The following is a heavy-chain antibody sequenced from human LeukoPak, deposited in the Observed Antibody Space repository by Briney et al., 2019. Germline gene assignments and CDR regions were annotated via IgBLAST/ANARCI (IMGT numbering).Heavy chain of an antibody. CDR3: ARDDRPLGYYYGMDV. CDR2: ISRTSSTM. J-gene: IGHJ6*02. Sequence: PGGSLRLSCAASGFTFSSYSMNWVRQAPGKGLEWVSYISRTSSTMYYADSVEGRFTISRDNAKKSMYLQMNSLRDEDTAVYYCARDDRPLGYYYGMDVWGQGTTVTVSS. CDR1: GFTFSSYS. D-gene: IGHD3-16*01. V-gene: IGHV3-48*02.